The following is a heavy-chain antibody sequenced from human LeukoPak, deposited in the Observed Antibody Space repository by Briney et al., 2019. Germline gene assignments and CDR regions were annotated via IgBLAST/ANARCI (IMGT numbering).Heavy chain of an antibody. D-gene: IGHD3-10*01. CDR3: ARASMVRGLYFDY. Sequence: PSETLSLTCTVSGGSINGYYWSWIRQPPGKGLEWIGHMYYSGGTNYNPSLKSRVTISVDTSKNQFSLKLSSVTAADTAVYYWARASMVRGLYFDYWGQGTLVTVSS. V-gene: IGHV4-59*12. J-gene: IGHJ4*02. CDR2: MYYSGGT. CDR1: GGSINGYY.